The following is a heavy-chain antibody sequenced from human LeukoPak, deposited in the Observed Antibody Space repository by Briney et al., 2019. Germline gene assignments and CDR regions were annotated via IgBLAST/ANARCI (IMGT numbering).Heavy chain of an antibody. Sequence: GGSLRLSCAASGFTFDDYGMSWVRQAPGKGLEWVSGINWNGGSTGYADSVKGRLTISRDNAKNSLYLQMNSLRAGDTALYYCARDISLRLGELSFGDDAFDIWGQGTMGTVSS. V-gene: IGHV3-20*04. J-gene: IGHJ3*02. D-gene: IGHD3-16*02. CDR2: INWNGGST. CDR1: GFTFDDYG. CDR3: ARDISLRLGELSFGDDAFDI.